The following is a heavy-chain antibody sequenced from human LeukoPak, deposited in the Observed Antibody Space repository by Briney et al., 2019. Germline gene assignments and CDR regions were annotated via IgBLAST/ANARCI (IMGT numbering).Heavy chain of an antibody. CDR2: INHSGST. CDR3: ASGPDDYGDSRFDY. J-gene: IGHJ4*02. Sequence: SETLSLTCAVYGGSFSGCYWSWIRQPPGKGLEWIGEINHSGSTNYNPSLKSRVTISVDTSKNQFSLKLSSVTAADTAVYYCASGPDDYGDSRFDYWGQGTLVTVSS. D-gene: IGHD4-17*01. CDR1: GGSFSGCY. V-gene: IGHV4-34*01.